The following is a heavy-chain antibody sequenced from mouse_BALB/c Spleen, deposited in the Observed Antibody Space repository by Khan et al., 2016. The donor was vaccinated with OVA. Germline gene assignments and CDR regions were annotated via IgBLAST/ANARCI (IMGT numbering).Heavy chain of an antibody. Sequence: VQLQESGAELVRPGSSVKISCKASGYAFSSYLMNWVQQRPGQGLEWIGQIYPGDGATNYNGKFEDKATLTADKSSSTAYMQLSSLTSEDSAVYFCASAYVYWYFDVWGAGTTVTVSS. CDR1: GYAFSSYL. V-gene: IGHV1-80*01. J-gene: IGHJ1*01. CDR3: ASAYVYWYFDV. CDR2: IYPGDGAT. D-gene: IGHD1-1*01.